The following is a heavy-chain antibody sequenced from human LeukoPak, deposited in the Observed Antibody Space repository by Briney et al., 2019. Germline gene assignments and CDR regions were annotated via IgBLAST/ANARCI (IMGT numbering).Heavy chain of an antibody. CDR2: ISSASNNI. Sequence: GGSLRLSCAVSGFTFTYYSMNWVRHAPGRGLEWVAHISSASNNIYYADSVKGRFTISRDNAKNSLYLQMNSLRAEDTAVYYCARESRQWLVLGGVDYWGQGTLVTVSS. CDR3: ARESRQWLVLGGVDY. V-gene: IGHV3-48*04. CDR1: GFTFTYYS. D-gene: IGHD6-19*01. J-gene: IGHJ4*02.